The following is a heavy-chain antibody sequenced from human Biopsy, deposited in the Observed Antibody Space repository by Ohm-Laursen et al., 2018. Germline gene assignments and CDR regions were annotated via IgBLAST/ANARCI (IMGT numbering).Heavy chain of an antibody. CDR2: RFHSGSP. CDR3: ARLSRRGYIIFFDY. CDR1: GGSITGDF. D-gene: IGHD5-12*01. V-gene: IGHV4-59*08. J-gene: IGHJ4*02. Sequence: GTLSLTCTVSGGSITGDFWTWIRQTPEKGLEWIGYRFHSGSPIYNPSLQSRVTISIDTSKNQFSLTLSSVSAADAAVYYCARLSRRGYIIFFDYWGRGTRVTVSS.